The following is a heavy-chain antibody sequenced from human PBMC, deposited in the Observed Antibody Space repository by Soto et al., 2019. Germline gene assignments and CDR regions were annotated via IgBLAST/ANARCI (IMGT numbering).Heavy chain of an antibody. J-gene: IGHJ4*02. CDR3: ARDIGFDYVN. Sequence: PGGSLRLSCGVSGFDVMSYGMSWVRQAPGKGLEWVASVKEDGSELYYLHSVRGRFSMTRDSAGNALHLTMNYLSAEDTGVYFCARDIGFDYVNWGQGIPVTVSS. CDR1: GFDVMSYG. V-gene: IGHV3-7*01. CDR2: VKEDGSEL. D-gene: IGHD3-16*01.